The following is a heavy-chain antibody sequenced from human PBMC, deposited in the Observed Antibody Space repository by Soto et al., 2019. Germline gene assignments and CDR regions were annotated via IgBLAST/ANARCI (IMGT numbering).Heavy chain of an antibody. CDR2: LSAYSGDT. D-gene: IGHD2-21*02. Sequence: SVKVSCKASGYTFSSYGISWVRQAPGQGLEWMGWLSAYSGDTNYAQNLQGRVTMTTDTSTSTAYMELRSLKSDDTAVYYCARDPPIAFCGGDCYSFPLYYGMDVWGQGTTVTV. CDR3: ARDPPIAFCGGDCYSFPLYYGMDV. V-gene: IGHV1-18*01. J-gene: IGHJ6*02. CDR1: GYTFSSYG.